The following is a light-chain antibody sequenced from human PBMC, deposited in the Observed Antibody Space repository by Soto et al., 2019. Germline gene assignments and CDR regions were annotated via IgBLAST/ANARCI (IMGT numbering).Light chain of an antibody. CDR3: QHYNNWPPWT. J-gene: IGKJ1*01. CDR1: QSVSNN. CDR2: GAS. V-gene: IGKV3-15*01. Sequence: EIVMTQSPVTLSVSPGERATLSCRASQSVSNNLAWYQHKPGQAPRLLIYGASTRATGVPARFSGSGSGTEFTLTISSLQSEDFAVYYCQHYNNWPPWTFGQGTKVEIK.